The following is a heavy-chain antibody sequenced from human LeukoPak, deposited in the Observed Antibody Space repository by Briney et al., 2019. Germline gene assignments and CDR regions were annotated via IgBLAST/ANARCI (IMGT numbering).Heavy chain of an antibody. CDR3: AREGGRVGWLRLEPGDYYYYMDV. V-gene: IGHV3-48*01. CDR2: ISSSSSTI. J-gene: IGHJ6*03. Sequence: GGSLRLSCAASGFTFSNAWMSWVRQAPGKGLEWVSYISSSSSTIYYADSVKGRFTISRDNVKNSLYLQMNSLRAEDTAVYYCAREGGRVGWLRLEPGDYYYYMDVWGKGTTVTVSS. CDR1: GFTFSNAW. D-gene: IGHD1-1*01.